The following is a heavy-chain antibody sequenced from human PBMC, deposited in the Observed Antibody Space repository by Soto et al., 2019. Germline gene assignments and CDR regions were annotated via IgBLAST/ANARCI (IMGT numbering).Heavy chain of an antibody. J-gene: IGHJ3*02. CDR1: GGSFSGYY. CDR3: ARGGDCSGGSCYSHAFDI. D-gene: IGHD2-15*01. Sequence: QVQLQQWGAGLLKPSETLSLTCAVYGGSFSGYYWSWIRQPPGKGLEWIGEINHSGSTNYNPSLKSRVTISVDTSKNQFSLKLSSVTAEDTAVYYCARGGDCSGGSCYSHAFDIWGQGTMVTVSS. V-gene: IGHV4-34*01. CDR2: INHSGST.